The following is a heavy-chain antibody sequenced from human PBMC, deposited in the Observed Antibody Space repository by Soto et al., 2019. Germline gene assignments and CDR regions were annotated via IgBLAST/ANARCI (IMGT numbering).Heavy chain of an antibody. Sequence: ASVKVSCKASGYTFTGYYMHWVRQAPGQGLEWMGWINPNSGGTNYAQKFQGRVTMTRDTSISTAYMELSRLRSDDTAVYYCARGPFERGYCSGGSCYPLGYWGQGTLVTVSS. J-gene: IGHJ4*02. CDR2: INPNSGGT. V-gene: IGHV1-2*02. CDR3: ARGPFERGYCSGGSCYPLGY. CDR1: GYTFTGYY. D-gene: IGHD2-15*01.